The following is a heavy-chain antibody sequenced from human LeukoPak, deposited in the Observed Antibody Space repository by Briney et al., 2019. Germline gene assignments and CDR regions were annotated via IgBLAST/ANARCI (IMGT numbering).Heavy chain of an antibody. CDR1: GGSISSSSYY. CDR3: ATTPTYYYGSGSHDY. Sequence: SETLSLTCTVSGGSISSSSYYWGWIRQPPGKGLEWIGSIYYSGSTYYNPSLKSRVTISVDASKNQLSLKLSSVTAADTAVYYCATTPTYYYGSGSHDYWGQGTLVTVSS. J-gene: IGHJ4*02. D-gene: IGHD3-10*01. V-gene: IGHV4-39*01. CDR2: IYYSGST.